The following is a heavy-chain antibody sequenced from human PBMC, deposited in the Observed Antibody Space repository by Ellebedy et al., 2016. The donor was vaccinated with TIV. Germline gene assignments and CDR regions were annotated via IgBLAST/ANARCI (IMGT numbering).Heavy chain of an antibody. V-gene: IGHV1-24*01. CDR1: GYTLTELS. J-gene: IGHJ4*02. D-gene: IGHD3-3*01. CDR3: ATGDPVLRFPRI. Sequence: ASVKVSXXVSGYTLTELSMHWVRQAPGKGLEWMGGFDPEDGETIYAQKFQGRVTMTEDTSTDTAYMELSSLRSEDTAVYYCATGDPVLRFPRIWGQGTLVTVSS. CDR2: FDPEDGET.